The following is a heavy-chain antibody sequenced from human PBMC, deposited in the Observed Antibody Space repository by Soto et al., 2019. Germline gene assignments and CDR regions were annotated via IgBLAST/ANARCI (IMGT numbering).Heavy chain of an antibody. CDR1: GGSFSGHS. CDR2: INHSGRV. CDR3: STRAYDTNGYYRFDP. V-gene: IGHV4-34*01. Sequence: TLSLTCAVYGGSFSGHSWTWIRQSPGKGLEWIGDINHSGRVNYSPSLKSRVTISLDTSKNQFSLTLSAVTAADTAMYYCSTRAYDTNGYYRFDPWGQGTLVTVSS. D-gene: IGHD3-22*01. J-gene: IGHJ5*01.